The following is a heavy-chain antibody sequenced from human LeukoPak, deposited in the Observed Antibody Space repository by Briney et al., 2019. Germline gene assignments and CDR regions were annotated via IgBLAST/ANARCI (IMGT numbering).Heavy chain of an antibody. Sequence: GTSLRLSCAASGFTFGSYSMHWVRQAPGKGLEWVAVISYDGYEKNYGDPVKGRFTISRENFKSTLFLQMNSLRAEDTAVYYCARDKNAYHSFDSWGQGTLVIVSS. CDR2: ISYDGYEK. V-gene: IGHV3-30-3*01. J-gene: IGHJ4*02. CDR3: ARDKNAYHSFDS. D-gene: IGHD2-2*01. CDR1: GFTFGSYS.